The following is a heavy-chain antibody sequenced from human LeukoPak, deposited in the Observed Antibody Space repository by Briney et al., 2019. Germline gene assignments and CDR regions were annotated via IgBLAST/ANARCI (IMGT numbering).Heavy chain of an antibody. CDR2: INSKSDTI. CDR3: ARDQVRYSRRSGYFQH. D-gene: IGHD6-13*01. V-gene: IGHV3-48*01. Sequence: GGSLRLSCADSGFTFSSYWMSWVRQAPGKGLEWVSYINSKSDTIYYADSVKGRFTNSRDNSKNTLYLQMNSLRAEDTAVYYCARDQVRYSRRSGYFQHWGQGTLVTVSS. CDR1: GFTFSSYW. J-gene: IGHJ1*01.